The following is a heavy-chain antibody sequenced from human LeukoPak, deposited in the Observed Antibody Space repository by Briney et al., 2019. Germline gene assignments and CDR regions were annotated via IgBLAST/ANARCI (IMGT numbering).Heavy chain of an antibody. J-gene: IGHJ4*02. V-gene: IGHV4-59*01. CDR1: GGSISNFH. CDR2: IYYSGST. CDR3: ARAQRDGYNYDSYYFDY. D-gene: IGHD5-12*01. Sequence: SETLSLTCTVSGGSISNFHWSWIRQPPGKGLEWIGYIYYSGSTNYNPSLKSRVTISVDTSKNQFSLKLSSVTAADTAVYYCARAQRDGYNYDSYYFDYWGQGTLVTVSS.